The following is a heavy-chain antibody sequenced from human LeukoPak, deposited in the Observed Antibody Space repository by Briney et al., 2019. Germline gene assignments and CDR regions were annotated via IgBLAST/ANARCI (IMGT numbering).Heavy chain of an antibody. Sequence: SVKVSCKASGGAFSSYAISWVRQAPGQGLEWMGGIIPIFGTANYAQKFQGRVTITTDESTSTAYMELSSLRSEDTAVYYCARGYYDSSGYGYWGQGTLVTVSS. CDR1: GGAFSSYA. CDR3: ARGYYDSSGYGY. J-gene: IGHJ4*02. CDR2: IIPIFGTA. V-gene: IGHV1-69*05. D-gene: IGHD3-22*01.